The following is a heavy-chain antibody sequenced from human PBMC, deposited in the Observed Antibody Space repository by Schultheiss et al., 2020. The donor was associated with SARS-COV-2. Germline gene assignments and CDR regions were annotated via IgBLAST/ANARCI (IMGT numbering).Heavy chain of an antibody. V-gene: IGHV4-30-2*05. D-gene: IGHD3-10*01. CDR3: ARGALLLGEDAFDI. J-gene: IGHJ3*02. CDR2: IYYSGNT. Sequence: SETLSLTCAVSGDSISSGGYSWSWIRQPPGKGLEWIGYIYYSGNTYYNPSLKSRVTLSLDTSKNQFSLKLSSVTAADTAVYYCARGALLLGEDAFDIWGQGTMVTVSS. CDR1: GDSISSGGYS.